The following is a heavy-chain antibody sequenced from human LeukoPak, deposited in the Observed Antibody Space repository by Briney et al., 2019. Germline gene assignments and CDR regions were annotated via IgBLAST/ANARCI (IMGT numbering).Heavy chain of an antibody. CDR1: GYSISSGSY. CDR3: ARDRSKNDGYCSGGSCFTDYYYYGMDV. Sequence: PSPTLSLTCAVSGYSISSGSYWGWIRQPPGKGLEWIGSIYHSGSTYYDPSLKSRVTISVDTSKSQFSLKLSSVTAADTAVYYCARDRSKNDGYCSGGSCFTDYYYYGMDVWGKGTTVTVSS. CDR2: IYHSGST. J-gene: IGHJ6*04. D-gene: IGHD2-15*01. V-gene: IGHV4-38-2*02.